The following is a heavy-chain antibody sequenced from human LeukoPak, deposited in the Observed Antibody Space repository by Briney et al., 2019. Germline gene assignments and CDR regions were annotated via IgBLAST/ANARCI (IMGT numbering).Heavy chain of an antibody. CDR3: ARDLNLPDAFDI. D-gene: IGHD1-14*01. CDR1: GFTFSAYG. CDR2: VWYDGNNK. V-gene: IGHV3-33*01. J-gene: IGHJ3*02. Sequence: HPGGSLRLSCAASGFTFSAYGMHWVRQAPGKGLEWVAVVWYDGNNKFYGDSVKGRFTVSRDNSKNTLYPQMNSLRAEDTAVYYCARDLNLPDAFDIWGQGAMVTVSS.